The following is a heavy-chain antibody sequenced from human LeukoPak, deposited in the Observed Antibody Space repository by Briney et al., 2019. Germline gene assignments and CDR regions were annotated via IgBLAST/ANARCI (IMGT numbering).Heavy chain of an antibody. CDR1: GYTFTDYY. CDR3: ATGGRVVADEAFDY. CDR2: VDPEDGET. Sequence: APVKISCKVSGYTFTDYYMHWVQQAPGKGLEWMGLVDPEDGETIYAEKFQGRVTITADTSTDTAYMELSSLRSEDTAVYYCATGGRVVADEAFDYWGQGTLVTVSS. D-gene: IGHD3-22*01. V-gene: IGHV1-69-2*01. J-gene: IGHJ4*02.